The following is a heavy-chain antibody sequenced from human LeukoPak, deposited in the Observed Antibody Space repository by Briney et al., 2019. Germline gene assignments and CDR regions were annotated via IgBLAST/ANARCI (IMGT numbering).Heavy chain of an antibody. CDR1: GFTFSSYG. D-gene: IGHD2-2*01. Sequence: PGGSLRLSCAASGFTFSSYGMHWVRQAPGKGLEWVAFIRYDGSNKYYADSVKGRFTISRDNSKNTLYLQMNSLRAEDTAVYYCAKDRGVVVPAAQYFQHWGQGTLVTVSS. V-gene: IGHV3-30*02. CDR2: IRYDGSNK. J-gene: IGHJ1*01. CDR3: AKDRGVVVPAAQYFQH.